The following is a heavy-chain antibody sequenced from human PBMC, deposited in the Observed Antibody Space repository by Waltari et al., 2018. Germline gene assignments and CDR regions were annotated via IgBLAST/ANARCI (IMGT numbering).Heavy chain of an antibody. CDR2: INPSSGGT. J-gene: IGHJ4*02. D-gene: IGHD6-13*01. CDR3: ARGRYSSSWVFDY. Sequence: QVQLVQSGAEVKKPGASVKVSCKASGYTFTGYYMHWVRQAPGQGLEWMGRINPSSGGTNYAQKFQGRVTMTRDTSISTAYMELSRLRSDDTAVYYCARGRYSSSWVFDYWGQGTLVTVSS. CDR1: GYTFTGYY. V-gene: IGHV1-2*06.